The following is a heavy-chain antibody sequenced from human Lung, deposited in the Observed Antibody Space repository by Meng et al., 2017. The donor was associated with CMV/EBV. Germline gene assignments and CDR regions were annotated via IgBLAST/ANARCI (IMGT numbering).Heavy chain of an antibody. CDR3: VLSPYSRPPQ. V-gene: IGHV3-74*01. D-gene: IGHD6-13*01. J-gene: IGHJ4*02. CDR1: GFTFSTYW. CDR2: INSDGST. Sequence: GESXKISCAASGFTFSTYWMHWVRQAPGKGLVWVSRINSDGSTRYAGSVRGRITISRDNAKNTLYQQMNNLRAEDTAVYYWVLSPYSRPPQWGQGTLVTVSS.